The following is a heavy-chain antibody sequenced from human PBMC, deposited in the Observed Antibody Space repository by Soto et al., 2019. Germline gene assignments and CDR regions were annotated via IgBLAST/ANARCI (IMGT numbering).Heavy chain of an antibody. D-gene: IGHD3-22*01. CDR2: IIPIFGTA. CDR3: ALGRDYYASGGEPQFDY. J-gene: IGHJ4*02. CDR1: GGTFSRYA. V-gene: IGHV1-69*12. Sequence: QVQLVQSGTEVKKPGSSVKVSCKASGGTFSRYAITWVRQAPGQGLEWMGGIIPIFGTANYAQRFQGRVTITADESTSTAYMELSSLKSEDTAVYFCALGRDYYASGGEPQFDYWVQGTLVTVSS.